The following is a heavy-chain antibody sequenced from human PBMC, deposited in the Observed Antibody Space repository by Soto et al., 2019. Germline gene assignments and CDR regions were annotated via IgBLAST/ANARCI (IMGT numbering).Heavy chain of an antibody. V-gene: IGHV3-48*01. Sequence: GGSLRLSCAASGFTFSSYSMNWVRQAPGKGLELFYYICISSITIYYADSVKGRFTISRDNAKNSLYLQMNSLRAEDTAVYYCARALTYYYGSGSPNLDYWGQGTLVTVSS. CDR2: ICISSITI. D-gene: IGHD3-10*01. J-gene: IGHJ4*02. CDR3: ARALTYYYGSGSPNLDY. CDR1: GFTFSSYS.